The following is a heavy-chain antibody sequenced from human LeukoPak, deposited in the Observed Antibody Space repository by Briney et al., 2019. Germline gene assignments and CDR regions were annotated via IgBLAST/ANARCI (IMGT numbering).Heavy chain of an antibody. V-gene: IGHV4-61*02. Sequence: SQTLSLTCTVSGGSISSGSYYWSWIRQPAGKGLEWIGRFYTSGSTNYNPSLKSRVTISVDTSKNQFSLKLSSVTAADTAVYYCARTYCGGDCRGYYYHYYMDVWGKGTTVTISS. J-gene: IGHJ6*03. CDR2: FYTSGST. CDR3: ARTYCGGDCRGYYYHYYMDV. D-gene: IGHD2-21*02. CDR1: GGSISSGSYY.